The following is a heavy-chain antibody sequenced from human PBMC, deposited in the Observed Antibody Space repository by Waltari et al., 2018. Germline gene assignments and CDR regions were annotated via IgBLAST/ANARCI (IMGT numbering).Heavy chain of an antibody. V-gene: IGHV3-23*01. CDR2: ITGIGDAT. J-gene: IGHJ4*02. CDR1: GFTFSNCT. D-gene: IGHD5-12*01. Sequence: EVQLLESGGGLAQPGGSLRLSCAASGFTFSNCTMSWVRQAPGEGLERVSGITGIGDATYDADSMKCRFTISRDNSKNTLYLQMNNLRAEDTAVYYCAKSPKVATIFDYWGQGTLVTVS. CDR3: AKSPKVATIFDY.